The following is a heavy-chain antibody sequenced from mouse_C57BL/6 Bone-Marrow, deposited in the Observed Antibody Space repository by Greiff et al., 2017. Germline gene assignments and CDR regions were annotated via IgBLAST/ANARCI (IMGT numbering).Heavy chain of an antibody. D-gene: IGHD2-13*01. J-gene: IGHJ4*01. V-gene: IGHV1-50*01. CDR1: GYTFTSYW. CDR2: IDPSDSYT. Sequence: QVQLKQPGAELVKPGASVKLSCKASGYTFTSYWMQWVKQRPGQGLEWIGEIDPSDSYTNYNQKFKGKATLTVDKSSSTAYMQLSSLTSEDSAVYYCERDYYYDAMDYGGQGTSVTVSS. CDR3: ERDYYYDAMDY.